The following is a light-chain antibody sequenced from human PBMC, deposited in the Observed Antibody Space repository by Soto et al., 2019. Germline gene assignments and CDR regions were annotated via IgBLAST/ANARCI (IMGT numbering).Light chain of an antibody. Sequence: SVLTQPTSVSGSPGQSITISCTGNHNDFGTYDYVSWYQQHPGRAPRLLIYGVTTRPSGISDRFSASKSGLTASLTISGLQPEDEADYYCSSFTSDRIYVFGPGTKVTVL. J-gene: IGLJ1*01. CDR1: HNDFGTYDY. CDR2: GVT. CDR3: SSFTSDRIYV. V-gene: IGLV2-14*03.